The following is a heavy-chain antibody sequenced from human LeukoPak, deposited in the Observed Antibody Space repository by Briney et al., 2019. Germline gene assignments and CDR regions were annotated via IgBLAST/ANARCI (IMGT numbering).Heavy chain of an antibody. V-gene: IGHV3-9*01. J-gene: IGHJ4*02. CDR2: INWNGGSA. D-gene: IGHD3-3*01. Sequence: GGSLRLSCAASGFTFDDYATHWVRQAPGKGLEWVSGINWNGGSAGYADSVKGRFTISRDNAKNTLYLQMNSLRAEDTAVYYCAREDYDFWSGYYPFDYWGQGTLVTVSS. CDR3: AREDYDFWSGYYPFDY. CDR1: GFTFDDYA.